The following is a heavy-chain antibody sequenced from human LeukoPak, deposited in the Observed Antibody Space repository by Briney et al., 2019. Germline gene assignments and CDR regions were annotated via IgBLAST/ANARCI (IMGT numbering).Heavy chain of an antibody. Sequence: VASVEVSCKASGGTFSSYAISWVRQAPGQGLEWMGGIIPIFGTTNYAQNFQGRITITTDESTSTAYMELSSLTSEDTAVYYCASVPDRGWLPFDYWGQGILVTVSS. D-gene: IGHD5-24*01. J-gene: IGHJ4*02. CDR1: GGTFSSYA. V-gene: IGHV1-69*05. CDR3: ASVPDRGWLPFDY. CDR2: IIPIFGTT.